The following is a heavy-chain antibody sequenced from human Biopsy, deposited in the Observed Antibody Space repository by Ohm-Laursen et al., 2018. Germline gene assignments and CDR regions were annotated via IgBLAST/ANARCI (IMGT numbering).Heavy chain of an antibody. J-gene: IGHJ5*02. Sequence: SVKVSCKASGYTFTTYYIHWVRQAPGHGLEWMGWIDTINGGARYAQKFQGRVTMTRDTSISTAYMELSRLTSDDTAVYYCARERDPWGQGTLVTVSS. CDR2: IDTINGGA. CDR1: GYTFTTYY. CDR3: ARERDP. V-gene: IGHV1-2*02.